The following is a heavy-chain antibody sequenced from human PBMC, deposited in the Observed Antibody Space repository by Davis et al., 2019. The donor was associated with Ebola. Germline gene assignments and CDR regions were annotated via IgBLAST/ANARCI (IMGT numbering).Heavy chain of an antibody. Sequence: ASVKVSCKASGYTFTSYDINWVRQATGQGLEWMGWMNPNSGNTGYAQKFQGWVTMTRDTSISTAYMELSRLRSDDTAVYYCARERVDTAMVRGFDPWGQGTLVTVS. CDR1: GYTFTSYD. CDR3: ARERVDTAMVRGFDP. V-gene: IGHV1-8*01. J-gene: IGHJ5*02. D-gene: IGHD5-18*01. CDR2: MNPNSGNT.